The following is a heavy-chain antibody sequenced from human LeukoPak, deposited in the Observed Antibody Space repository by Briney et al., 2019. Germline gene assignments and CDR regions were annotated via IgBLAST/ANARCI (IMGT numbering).Heavy chain of an antibody. CDR2: ISGSGGST. J-gene: IGHJ4*02. Sequence: PGGSLRLSCAASGFTFSSYAMSWVRQAPGKGLEWVSAISGSGGSTYYADSVKGRFTISRDNSKNTLYLQMNSLRAEDTAGYYCANSVAAPGEVDLAYWGQGPLVTVSS. D-gene: IGHD6-13*01. CDR1: GFTFSSYA. V-gene: IGHV3-23*01. CDR3: ANSVAAPGEVDLAY.